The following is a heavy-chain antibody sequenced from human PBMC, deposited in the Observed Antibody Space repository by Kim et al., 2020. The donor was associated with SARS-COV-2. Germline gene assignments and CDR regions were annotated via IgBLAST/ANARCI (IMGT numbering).Heavy chain of an antibody. CDR1: GFTFSSYW. D-gene: IGHD3-10*01. CDR2: IKQDGSEE. Sequence: GGSLRLSCAGSGFTFSSYWMSWVRQAPGKGLEWVANIKQDGSEENYVDSVKGRFTISRDNAKNSLYLQMNGLRADDTAVYYCARGGRDEDYWGQGTLVTVSS. J-gene: IGHJ4*02. V-gene: IGHV3-7*04. CDR3: ARGGRDEDY.